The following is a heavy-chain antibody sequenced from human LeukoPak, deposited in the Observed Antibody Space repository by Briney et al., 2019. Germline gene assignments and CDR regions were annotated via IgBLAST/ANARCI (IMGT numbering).Heavy chain of an antibody. D-gene: IGHD2-15*01. CDR1: GGSISSYY. CDR3: ARLPWGVVRNYYYYYGMDV. CDR2: IYYSGST. Sequence: PSETLSLTCTVSGGSISSYYWSWIRQPPGKGLEWIGYIYYSGSTNYNPSLKSRVTVPVDTSKNQFSLKLSSVTAADTAVYYCARLPWGVVRNYYYYYGMDVWGQGTTVTVSS. J-gene: IGHJ6*02. V-gene: IGHV4-59*08.